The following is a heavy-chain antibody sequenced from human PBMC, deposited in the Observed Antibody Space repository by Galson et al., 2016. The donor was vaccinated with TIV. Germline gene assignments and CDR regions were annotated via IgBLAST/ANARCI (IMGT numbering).Heavy chain of an antibody. J-gene: IGHJ5*02. CDR3: ARREGYDGRSGYYPDIRWFDH. CDR2: LYPGDSTV. V-gene: IGHV5-51*03. CDR1: GYGFSHYW. Sequence: QSGAEVKKPGESLRISCQASGYGFSHYWVAWVRQLPGKGLEWRGILYPGDSTVRYSPSFQGQVPISVDTSLSSAYLQWSSLKASDTALYFCARREGYDGRSGYYPDIRWFDHWGQGTLVTVSS. D-gene: IGHD3-3*01.